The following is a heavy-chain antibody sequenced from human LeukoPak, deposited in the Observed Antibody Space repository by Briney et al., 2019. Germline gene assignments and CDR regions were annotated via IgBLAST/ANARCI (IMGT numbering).Heavy chain of an antibody. J-gene: IGHJ3*02. Sequence: GGTLRLSCAGSGFTFSSYSMNWVRQAPGKGLEWVSSISSSSSYIYYADSVKGRFTISRDNAKNSLYLQMNSLRAEDTAVYYCARAQYVNAFDIWGQGTMVTVSS. D-gene: IGHD3-16*01. V-gene: IGHV3-21*01. CDR1: GFTFSSYS. CDR3: ARAQYVNAFDI. CDR2: ISSSSSYI.